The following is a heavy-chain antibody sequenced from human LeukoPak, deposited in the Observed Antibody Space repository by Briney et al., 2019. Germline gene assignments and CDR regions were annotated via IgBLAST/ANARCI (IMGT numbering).Heavy chain of an antibody. CDR1: EGTFSSYA. Sequence: SVKVSCKASEGTFSSYAISWVRQAPGQGLEWMGGIIPIFGTANYAQKFQGRVTITTDESTSTAYMELSSLRSEDTAVYYCARGYCSSTSCYPFFDYWGQGTLVTVSS. D-gene: IGHD2-2*01. J-gene: IGHJ4*02. CDR2: IIPIFGTA. CDR3: ARGYCSSTSCYPFFDY. V-gene: IGHV1-69*05.